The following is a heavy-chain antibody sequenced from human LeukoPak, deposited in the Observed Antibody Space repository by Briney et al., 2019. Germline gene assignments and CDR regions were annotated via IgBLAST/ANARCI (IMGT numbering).Heavy chain of an antibody. D-gene: IGHD2-2*01. J-gene: IGHJ5*02. CDR1: GGSISSSRYY. Sequence: SETLSLTCTVSGGSISSSRYYWGWIRQPPGKGLEWIGSIYYSGSTYYNPSLKSRVTISVDTSKNQFSLKLSSVTAADTAVYYCARDFRYCSSTSCRNPGNWFDPWGQGTLVTVSS. V-gene: IGHV4-39*07. CDR3: ARDFRYCSSTSCRNPGNWFDP. CDR2: IYYSGST.